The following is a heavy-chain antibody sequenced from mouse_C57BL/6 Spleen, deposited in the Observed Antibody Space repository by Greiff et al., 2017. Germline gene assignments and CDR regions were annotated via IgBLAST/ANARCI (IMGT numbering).Heavy chain of an antibody. CDR2: IEPSDSYT. D-gene: IGHD1-2*01. V-gene: IGHV1-59*01. CDR3: ARRTTAVFDY. Sequence: VQLQQPGAELVRPGTSVKLSCKASGYTFTSYWMHWVKQRPGQGLEWIGVIEPSDSYTNYNQKFKGKATLTVDTSSSTAYMQLSSLTSEDSAVYYCARRTTAVFDYWGQGTTLTVSS. CDR1: GYTFTSYW. J-gene: IGHJ2*01.